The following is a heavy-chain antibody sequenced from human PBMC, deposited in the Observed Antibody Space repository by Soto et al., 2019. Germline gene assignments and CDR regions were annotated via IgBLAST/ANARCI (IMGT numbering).Heavy chain of an antibody. CDR3: ARGSPGGDSVFHWYFDL. CDR2: IGAHNGDT. J-gene: IGHJ2*01. D-gene: IGHD2-21*02. Sequence: ASVKVSFKASGYTFNTYGFTWVRQAPGQGLEWMGWIGAHNGDTNYVQKFQGRVTFTTDTSVTTAYMAVSNLRSEDTAVYFCARGSPGGDSVFHWYFDLWGRGTLVTVSS. CDR1: GYTFNTYG. V-gene: IGHV1-18*01.